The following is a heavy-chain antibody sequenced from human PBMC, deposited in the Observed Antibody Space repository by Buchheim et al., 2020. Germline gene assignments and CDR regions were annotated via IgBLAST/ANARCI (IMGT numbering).Heavy chain of an antibody. CDR2: INGYGSAE. CDR1: GFRFDSYA. V-gene: IGHV3-7*01. J-gene: IGHJ4*02. Sequence: EVQLLESGGGLVQSGGSLKLSCAVSGFRFDSYAMTWVRQAPGKGLEWVATINGYGSAEYYVDSVTGRFTISRDNAKRSLYLQMISLRVEDTAVFYCATISTGVWGQGTL. D-gene: IGHD3-10*01. CDR3: ATISTGV.